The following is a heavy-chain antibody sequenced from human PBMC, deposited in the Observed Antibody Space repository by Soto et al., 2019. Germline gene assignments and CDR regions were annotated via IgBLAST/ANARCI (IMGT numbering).Heavy chain of an antibody. Sequence: QVQLQESGPGLVKPSETLSLTCTVSGGSVSSGNYYWSWIRQPPGKGLEWIGYFYYTGSTNYNPSPKGRVTLSKDASKKQFSLRLSSVTAADTAVYYCARSMHYSDGSNYSPFDYWGQGTLVTVSS. CDR1: GGSVSSGNYY. J-gene: IGHJ4*02. V-gene: IGHV4-61*01. D-gene: IGHD3-22*01. CDR2: FYYTGST. CDR3: ARSMHYSDGSNYSPFDY.